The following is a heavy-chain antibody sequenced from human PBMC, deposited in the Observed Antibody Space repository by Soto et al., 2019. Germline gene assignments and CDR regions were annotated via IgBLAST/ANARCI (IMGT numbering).Heavy chain of an antibody. V-gene: IGHV1-2*04. J-gene: IGHJ6*02. D-gene: IGHD3-10*01. CDR1: GYTFTGYY. CDR2: INPNSGGT. Sequence: QVQLVQSGAEVKKPGASVKVSCKASGYTFTGYYMHWVRQAPGQGLEWMGWINPNSGGTNYAQKFQGWVTMTRDTSISTAYMELSRLRSDDTAVYYCARGRITMVRGTVGGMDVWCQGPTVTVSS. CDR3: ARGRITMVRGTVGGMDV.